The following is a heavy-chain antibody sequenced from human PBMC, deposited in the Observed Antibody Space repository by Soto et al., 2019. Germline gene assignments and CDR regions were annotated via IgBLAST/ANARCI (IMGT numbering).Heavy chain of an antibody. J-gene: IGHJ4*02. V-gene: IGHV1-69*01. Sequence: QVQLVQSGAEVKKPGSSVKVSCKASGGTFSSYSINWVRQAPGQGLEWMGEIIPIFGTANYAQKFQGRVTITADQSTSTAYLEPSRLRSEDPDVYYFVTDSGRTSGGIDYWGQGTLVTVSS. CDR3: VTDSGRTSGGIDY. CDR1: GGTFSSYS. D-gene: IGHD1-26*01. CDR2: IIPIFGTA.